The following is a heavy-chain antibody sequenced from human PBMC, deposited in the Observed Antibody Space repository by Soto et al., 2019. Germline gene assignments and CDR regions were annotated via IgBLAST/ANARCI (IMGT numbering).Heavy chain of an antibody. CDR2: INPSGGST. CDR1: GYTFTIYY. D-gene: IGHD6-13*01. V-gene: IGHV1-46*01. CDR3: AREVGIAAAGTLGRDNY. J-gene: IGHJ4*02. Sequence: ASVKVSCKASGYTFTIYYMHWVRQAPGQGLEWMGIINPSGGSTSYAPKFQGRVTMTRDTSTSTVYMELSSLRSEDTAVYYCAREVGIAAAGTLGRDNYWGQGALVTVSS.